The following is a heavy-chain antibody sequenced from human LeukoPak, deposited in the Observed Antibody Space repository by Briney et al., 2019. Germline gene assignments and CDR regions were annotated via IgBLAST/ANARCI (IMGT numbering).Heavy chain of an antibody. J-gene: IGHJ4*02. Sequence: PSETLSLTCTVSGGSISTYYWSWIRQPPGKGLEWIGYIYYSGSTNYNPSLKSRVTISVDTSKNQFSLKLSSVTAADTAVYYCAGAYGSGDTFDYWGQGTLVTVSS. CDR1: GGSISTYY. V-gene: IGHV4-59*01. D-gene: IGHD3-10*01. CDR2: IYYSGST. CDR3: AGAYGSGDTFDY.